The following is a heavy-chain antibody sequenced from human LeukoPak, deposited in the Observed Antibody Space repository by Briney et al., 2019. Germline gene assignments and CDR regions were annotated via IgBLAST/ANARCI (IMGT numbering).Heavy chain of an antibody. Sequence: SSVKVSCKASGYTFTGYYMHWVRQAPGQGLEWMGWINPNSGGTNYAQKFQGRVTMTRDTSISTAYMELSRLRPEDTAVYYCARDFGRTGDQNYWGQGTLVTVSS. CDR2: INPNSGGT. CDR3: ARDFGRTGDQNY. J-gene: IGHJ4*02. V-gene: IGHV1-2*02. CDR1: GYTFTGYY. D-gene: IGHD7-27*01.